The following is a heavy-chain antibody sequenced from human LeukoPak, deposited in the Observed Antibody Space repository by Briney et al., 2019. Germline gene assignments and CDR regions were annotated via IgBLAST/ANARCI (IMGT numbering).Heavy chain of an antibody. D-gene: IGHD6-13*01. CDR1: GYSISSGYY. CDR2: IYHSGST. J-gene: IGHJ4*02. Sequence: KTSETLSLTCAVSGYSISSGYYWGWIRQPPGKGLEWIGSIYHSGSTYYNPSLKSRVTISVDTSKSQFSLKLSSVTAADTAVYYCARDPMAAALFDYWGQGTLVTVSS. V-gene: IGHV4-38-2*02. CDR3: ARDPMAAALFDY.